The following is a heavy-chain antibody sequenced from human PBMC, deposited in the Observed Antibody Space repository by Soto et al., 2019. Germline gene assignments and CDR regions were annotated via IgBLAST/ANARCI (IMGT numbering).Heavy chain of an antibody. J-gene: IGHJ4*02. CDR2: FDPEDGET. V-gene: IGHV1-24*01. Sequence: QVQLVQSGAELKKPGASVKVSCKVSGDTLTELSMHWVRQAPGKRLEWMGGFDPEDGETIYAQKFQGRVTMTEDTSTDTAYMELSSLRAEDTAVYYCATGYPEYGYIWGSYYWGQGTLVTVSS. D-gene: IGHD3-16*01. CDR1: GDTLTELS. CDR3: ATGYPEYGYIWGSYY.